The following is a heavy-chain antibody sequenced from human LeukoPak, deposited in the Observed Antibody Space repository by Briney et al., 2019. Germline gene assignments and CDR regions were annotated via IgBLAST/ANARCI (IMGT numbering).Heavy chain of an antibody. D-gene: IGHD3-16*01. J-gene: IGHJ4*02. V-gene: IGHV1-69*04. CDR2: IIPILGIA. CDR3: ARDPYRFGELGLRKDEGFDY. Sequence: SVKASCKASGGTFNNYAISWVRQAPGQGLEWMGRIIPILGIANYAQKFQGRVTITADKSTSTAYMELSSLRSEDTAVYYCARDPYRFGELGLRKDEGFDYWGQGTLVTVSS. CDR1: GGTFNNYA.